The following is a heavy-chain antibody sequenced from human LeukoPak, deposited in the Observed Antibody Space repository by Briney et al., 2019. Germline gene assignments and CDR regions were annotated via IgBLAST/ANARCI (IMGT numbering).Heavy chain of an antibody. CDR1: GFTFSDFA. Sequence: GGSLRLSCAASGFTFSDFALHWVRQAPGKGLEWVSVISYDGNNKYYAHSVKGRFTISRDNSKNTLYLQMNSLRTEDTAVYYCAKAEGYDILPGLDYWGQGTLVTVSS. CDR2: ISYDGNNK. CDR3: AKAEGYDILPGLDY. V-gene: IGHV3-30-3*01. J-gene: IGHJ4*02. D-gene: IGHD3-9*01.